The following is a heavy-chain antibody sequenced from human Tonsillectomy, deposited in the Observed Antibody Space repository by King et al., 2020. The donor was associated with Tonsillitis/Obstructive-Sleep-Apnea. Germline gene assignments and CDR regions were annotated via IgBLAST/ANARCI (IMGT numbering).Heavy chain of an antibody. V-gene: IGHV3-7*03. Sequence: QLVQSGGGLVQPGGSLRLSCAASGFTFSSYWMSWVRQAPGKGLEWVANIKQDGSEKYYVDSVKGRFTISRDNAKNSLYLQMNSLRAEDTAVYYCARVIYDSSGETDYWGQGTLVTVSS. CDR3: ARVIYDSSGETDY. D-gene: IGHD3-22*01. J-gene: IGHJ4*02. CDR1: GFTFSSYW. CDR2: IKQDGSEK.